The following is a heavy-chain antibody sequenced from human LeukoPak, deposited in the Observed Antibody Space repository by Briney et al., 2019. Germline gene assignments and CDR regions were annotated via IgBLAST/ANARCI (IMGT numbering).Heavy chain of an antibody. V-gene: IGHV3-30*02. J-gene: IGHJ3*02. CDR1: GFTFSSYG. CDR3: AKTQWLVKGVGAFDI. CDR2: IRYDGSNK. Sequence: GGSLRLSCAASGFTFSSYGMHWVRQAPGKGLEWVAFIRYDGSNKYYADSVKGRFTISRDNSKNTLYLQMNSMRAEDTAVYYCAKTQWLVKGVGAFDIWGQGTMVTVSS. D-gene: IGHD6-19*01.